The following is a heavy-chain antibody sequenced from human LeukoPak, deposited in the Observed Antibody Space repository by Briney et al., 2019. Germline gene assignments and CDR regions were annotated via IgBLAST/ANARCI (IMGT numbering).Heavy chain of an antibody. J-gene: IGHJ4*02. CDR1: GFTFSSYA. D-gene: IGHD3-22*01. V-gene: IGHV3-23*01. Sequence: GGSLRLSCAASGFTFSSYAMSWVRQAPGKGLEWGSAISGSGGSTYYADSVKGRFTISRDNSKNTLYLQMNSLRAEDTAVYYCAKSYDSSGYYYDYWGQGTLVTVSS. CDR3: AKSYDSSGYYYDY. CDR2: ISGSGGST.